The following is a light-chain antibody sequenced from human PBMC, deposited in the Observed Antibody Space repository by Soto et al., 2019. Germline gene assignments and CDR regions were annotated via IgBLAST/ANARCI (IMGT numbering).Light chain of an antibody. V-gene: IGLV2-23*02. CDR3: CSYAGSNYV. J-gene: IGLJ1*01. Sequence: QSVLTQPASVSGSPGQSITISCAGTSSDVGNYNLVSWYQHHPGKAPKLMIYEVSKRPSGVSNRFSGSKSGDTASLTISWVQADDDADYYCCSYAGSNYVFGTGTEVTVL. CDR1: SSDVGNYNL. CDR2: EVS.